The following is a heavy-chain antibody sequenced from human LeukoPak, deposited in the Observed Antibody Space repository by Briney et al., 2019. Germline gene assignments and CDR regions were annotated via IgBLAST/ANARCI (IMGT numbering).Heavy chain of an antibody. CDR1: GYTFNSYA. Sequence: ASVKVSCKVSGYTFNSYAISWVRQAPGQGLEWMGWISTYSGDTNYAQKLQSRVTMTTDTSTTTAYMELRSLRSDDTAVYYCARGGSNDPFCYYYMDVWGKGTTVTVSS. CDR3: ARGGSNDPFCYYYMDV. V-gene: IGHV1-18*01. CDR2: ISTYSGDT. D-gene: IGHD1-1*01. J-gene: IGHJ6*03.